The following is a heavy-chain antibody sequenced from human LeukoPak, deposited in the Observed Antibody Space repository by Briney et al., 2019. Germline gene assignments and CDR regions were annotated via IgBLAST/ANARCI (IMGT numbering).Heavy chain of an antibody. J-gene: IGHJ6*03. V-gene: IGHV4-39*07. CDR1: GGSISSSSYY. CDR3: ARVLQNYYHLDV. Sequence: SETLSLTCTVSGGSISSSSYYWGWIRQPPGKGLEWIGSIYYSGSTYYNPSLKSRVTISVDTSKNQFSLKLNSVTAADTAVYYCARVLQNYYHLDVWGKGTTVTVSS. CDR2: IYYSGST. D-gene: IGHD3-3*01.